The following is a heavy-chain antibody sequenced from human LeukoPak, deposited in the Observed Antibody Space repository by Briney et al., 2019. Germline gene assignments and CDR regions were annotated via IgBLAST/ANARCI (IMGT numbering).Heavy chain of an antibody. D-gene: IGHD6-13*01. Sequence: GGSLRLSCAASGFTFDDYAMHWARHAPGKGLEWVSGISWNSGSIGYADSVKGRFTISRDNAKNSLYLQMNSLRAEDTALYYCAKTYSSSSTIYYYYGMDVWGKGTTVTVSS. CDR1: GFTFDDYA. J-gene: IGHJ6*04. CDR2: ISWNSGSI. V-gene: IGHV3-9*01. CDR3: AKTYSSSSTIYYYYGMDV.